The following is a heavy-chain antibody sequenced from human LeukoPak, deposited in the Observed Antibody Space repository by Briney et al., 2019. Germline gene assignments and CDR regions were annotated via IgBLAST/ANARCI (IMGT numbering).Heavy chain of an antibody. J-gene: IGHJ6*04. CDR1: GFTFSSYG. Sequence: GGSLRLSCAASGFTFSSYGMHWVRQAPGKGLEWVAVISYDGSNKYYADSVKGRFTISRDNSKNTPYLQMNSLRAEDTAVYYCAREAYYDILTGYYLDYYYGMDVWGKGTTVTVSS. D-gene: IGHD3-9*01. V-gene: IGHV3-30*03. CDR3: AREAYYDILTGYYLDYYYGMDV. CDR2: ISYDGSNK.